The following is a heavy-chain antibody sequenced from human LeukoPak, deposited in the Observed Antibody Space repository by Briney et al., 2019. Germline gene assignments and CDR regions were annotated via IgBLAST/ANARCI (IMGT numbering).Heavy chain of an antibody. D-gene: IGHD2-21*01. CDR1: GFTFRNHA. Sequence: GGSLRLSCAASGFTFRNHAMNWVRQAPGKGLEWVSGITDNGGIAYYADSVKGRFTISRDNSKNTLYLQMSSLRADDSAVYYCAKVDCGDTGCRRFEHWGRGTLVTVSS. J-gene: IGHJ2*01. CDR3: AKVDCGDTGCRRFEH. CDR2: ITDNGGIA. V-gene: IGHV3-23*01.